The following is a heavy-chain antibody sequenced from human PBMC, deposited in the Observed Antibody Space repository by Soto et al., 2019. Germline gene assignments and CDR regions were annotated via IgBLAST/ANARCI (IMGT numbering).Heavy chain of an antibody. CDR2: IYYSGST. CDR3: ARDRGGDYGDKPVDY. J-gene: IGHJ4*02. V-gene: IGHV4-61*01. Sequence: SETLSLTCTVSGGSVSSGSYYWSWIRQPPGKGLEWIGYIYYSGSTNYNPSLKSRVTISVDTSKNQFSLKLSSVTAADTAVYYCARDRGGDYGDKPVDYWGKGTLVTVSS. D-gene: IGHD4-17*01. CDR1: GGSVSSGSYY.